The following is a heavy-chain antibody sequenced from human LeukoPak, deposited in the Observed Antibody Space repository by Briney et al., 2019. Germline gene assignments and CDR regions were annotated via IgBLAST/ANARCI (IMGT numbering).Heavy chain of an antibody. CDR2: ISYDGSNK. CDR1: GFTFSSYA. J-gene: IGHJ4*02. V-gene: IGHV3-30-3*01. CDR3: ARDRIYDILTGSTIDY. Sequence: PGGSLRLSCAASGFTFSSYAMHWVRQAPGKGLEWVAVISYDGSNKYYADSVKGRFTISRDNSKNTLYLQMNSLRAEDTAVYYCARDRIYDILTGSTIDYWGQGTLVTVSS. D-gene: IGHD3-9*01.